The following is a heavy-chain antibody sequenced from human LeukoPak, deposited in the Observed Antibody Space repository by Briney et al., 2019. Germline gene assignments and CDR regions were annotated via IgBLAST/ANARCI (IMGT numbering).Heavy chain of an antibody. Sequence: GGSLRLSCAGAGFTLSNYGMSWVRQAPGKGLEWVSVISRSGTETYHADSVRGRFTISRDNAKNTLYLQMNSLRAEDTAVYYCAKKSPDSSGNPAYDWGQGTLVTVSS. CDR2: ISRSGTET. D-gene: IGHD4-23*01. V-gene: IGHV3-23*01. CDR1: GFTLSNYG. J-gene: IGHJ4*02. CDR3: AKKSPDSSGNPAYD.